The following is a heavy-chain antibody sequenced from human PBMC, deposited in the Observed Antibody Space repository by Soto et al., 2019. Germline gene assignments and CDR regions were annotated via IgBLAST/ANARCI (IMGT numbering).Heavy chain of an antibody. CDR1: GGSISISSYY. J-gene: IGHJ4*02. V-gene: IGHV4-39*01. CDR3: ARRITIFGVATFDY. D-gene: IGHD3-3*01. CDR2: IYYSGST. Sequence: ASETLSLTCTVSGGSISISSYYWGCIRQPPGKGLEWIGSIYYSGSTYYNPSLKSRVTISVDTSKYQFSLKLSSVTAADTAVYYCARRITIFGVATFDYWGQGTLVTVSS.